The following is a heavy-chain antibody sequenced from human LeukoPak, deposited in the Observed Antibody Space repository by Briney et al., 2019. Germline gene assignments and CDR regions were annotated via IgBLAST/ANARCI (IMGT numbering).Heavy chain of an antibody. CDR3: ARGIDSGSYYHALDI. J-gene: IGHJ3*02. CDR1: GGSFSGYY. V-gene: IGHV4-34*01. D-gene: IGHD1-26*01. Sequence: SETLSLTCAVYGGSFSGYYWSWIRQPPGKGLEWIGEINHSGSTNYNPSLKSRVTISVDTSKNQFSLKLSSVTAADTAVYYCARGIDSGSYYHALDIWGQGTTVTVSS. CDR2: INHSGST.